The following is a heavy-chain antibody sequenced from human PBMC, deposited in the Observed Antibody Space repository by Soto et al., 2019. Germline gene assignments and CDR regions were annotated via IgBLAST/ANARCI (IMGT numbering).Heavy chain of an antibody. CDR2: IYHSGST. CDR1: GGSISSSNW. Sequence: SETLSLTCAVSGGSISSSNWWSWVRQPPGKGLEWIGEIYHSGSTNYNPSLKSRVTISVDKSKNQFSLKLSSVTAADTAVYYWARAGIAAAGYYYYYGMDVWGQGTTVTVSS. V-gene: IGHV4-4*02. D-gene: IGHD6-13*01. J-gene: IGHJ6*02. CDR3: ARAGIAAAGYYYYYGMDV.